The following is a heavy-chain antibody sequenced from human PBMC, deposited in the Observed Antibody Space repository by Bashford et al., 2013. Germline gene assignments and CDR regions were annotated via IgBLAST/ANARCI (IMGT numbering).Heavy chain of an antibody. CDR1: GGSVSSGSYY. V-gene: IGHV4-61*01. CDR3: ARTDSSSVAPYFDY. Sequence: SETLSLTCTVSGGSVSSGSYYWSWIRQPPGRDVEWIGSIYYSGRHQLTTPPLKSRVTISVDTSKNQFSLKLSSVTAADTAVYYCARTDSSSVAPYFDYWGHGTL. D-gene: IGHD6-6*01. CDR2: IYYSGRH. J-gene: IGHJ4*01.